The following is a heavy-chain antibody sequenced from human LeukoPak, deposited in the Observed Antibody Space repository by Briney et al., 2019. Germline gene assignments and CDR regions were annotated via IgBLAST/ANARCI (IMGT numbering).Heavy chain of an antibody. J-gene: IGHJ4*02. D-gene: IGHD3-10*01. CDR2: ISSGSSYI. Sequence: GGSLRLSCAASGFTHNSYNMNWVRQAPGKGLEWVSSISSGSSYIYYADSVKGRFTISRDNAKNSLYLQMNSLRAEDTGVYYCARDAMRFGDLDSWGQGTLVTVSS. V-gene: IGHV3-21*01. CDR1: GFTHNSYN. CDR3: ARDAMRFGDLDS.